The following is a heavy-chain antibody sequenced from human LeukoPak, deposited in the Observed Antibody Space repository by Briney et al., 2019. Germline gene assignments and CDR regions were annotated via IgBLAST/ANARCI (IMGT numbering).Heavy chain of an antibody. D-gene: IGHD5-24*01. Sequence: GGSLRLSCAASGFTFSSYGIHWVRQAPGKGLEWVTFIRYDGSNKYYADSVKGRFTISRDNSKNTLYLQMNSLRAEDTAVYYCAKDGYGYNPPDYWGQGTLVTVSS. J-gene: IGHJ4*02. CDR2: IRYDGSNK. CDR3: AKDGYGYNPPDY. V-gene: IGHV3-30*02. CDR1: GFTFSSYG.